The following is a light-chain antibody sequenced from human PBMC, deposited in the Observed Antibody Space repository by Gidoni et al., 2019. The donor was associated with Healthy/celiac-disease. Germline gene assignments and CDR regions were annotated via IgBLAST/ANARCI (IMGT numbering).Light chain of an antibody. V-gene: IGKV1-6*01. CDR3: LQDYYYPLT. CDR1: QGSRND. CDR2: AAA. J-gene: IGKJ4*01. Sequence: AIQMTQSPSSLSASVGDRVTITCRASQGSRNDLGWYQQKPGKAPKLLIYAAASLQSGVPSRFSGSGSGTDFTLTISSLQPEDFATYYFLQDYYYPLTFGGGTKVEIK.